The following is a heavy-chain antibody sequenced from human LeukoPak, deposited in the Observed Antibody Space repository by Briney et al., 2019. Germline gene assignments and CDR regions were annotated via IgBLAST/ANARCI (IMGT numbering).Heavy chain of an antibody. CDR1: GFTFRTHL. Sequence: GGSLRLSCAASGFTFRTHLMHWVRQAPGKGLEWVAVTSHDGGNQDYTDSVKGRFTMSRDNSKSTLYLQMNSLRAEDTAVYYCARDAGLYSGYRHFDYWGQGTLVTVSS. V-gene: IGHV3-30-3*01. CDR2: TSHDGGNQ. CDR3: ARDAGLYSGYRHFDY. J-gene: IGHJ4*02. D-gene: IGHD5-12*01.